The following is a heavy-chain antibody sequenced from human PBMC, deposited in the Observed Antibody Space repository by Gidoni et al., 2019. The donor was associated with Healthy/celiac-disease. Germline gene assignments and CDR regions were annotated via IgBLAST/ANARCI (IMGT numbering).Heavy chain of an antibody. V-gene: IGHV3-23*01. Sequence: EVQLLASGGGLVQPGGSLRLSCSASGFTFRSYAMRWVPQAPGQGLELVSAISGSGGSTYYADSVKGRFTISRDNSKNTLYLQMNSLRAEDTAVYYCANTRAATSYWGQGTLVTVSS. CDR1: GFTFRSYA. D-gene: IGHD6-25*01. J-gene: IGHJ4*02. CDR3: ANTRAATSY. CDR2: ISGSGGST.